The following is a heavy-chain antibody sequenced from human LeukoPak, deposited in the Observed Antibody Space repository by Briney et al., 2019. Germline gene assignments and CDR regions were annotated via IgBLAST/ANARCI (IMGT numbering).Heavy chain of an antibody. CDR1: GYTLTELS. CDR3: ATVRYSSSWYLNY. CDR2: FDPEDGET. V-gene: IGHV1-24*01. J-gene: IGHJ4*02. D-gene: IGHD6-13*01. Sequence: GASVKVPCKVSGYTLTELSMHWVRQAPGKGLEWMGGFDPEDGETIYAQKFQGRVTMTKDTSTDTAYMELSSLRSEDTAVYYCATVRYSSSWYLNYWGQGTLVTVSS.